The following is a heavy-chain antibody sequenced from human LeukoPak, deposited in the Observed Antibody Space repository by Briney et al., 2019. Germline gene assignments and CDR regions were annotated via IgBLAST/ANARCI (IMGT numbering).Heavy chain of an antibody. Sequence: GGSLRLSCAASGFTFSSYAMSWVRQAPGKGLEWVSAISGSGGSTYYADSVKGRFTISRDNSKNTLYLQMNSLRAEDTAVYYCATNPPGAYSSSWATPDWGQGTLVVVSS. CDR2: ISGSGGST. J-gene: IGHJ4*02. CDR3: ATNPPGAYSSSWATPD. CDR1: GFTFSSYA. V-gene: IGHV3-23*01. D-gene: IGHD6-13*01.